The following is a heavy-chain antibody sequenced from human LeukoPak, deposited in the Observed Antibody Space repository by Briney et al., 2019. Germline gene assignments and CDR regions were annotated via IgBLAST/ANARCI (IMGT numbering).Heavy chain of an antibody. CDR2: ISAYNANT. J-gene: IGHJ5*02. Sequence: GASVKVSCKASGYTFTSYGISWVRQAPGQGLEWMGWISAYNANTNYAQNFQGRVTMTTDTSTSTAYMELRSLRSDDTAVYYCARELKGDYCSSTSCYTGNWFDPWGQGTLVTVSS. CDR1: GYTFTSYG. CDR3: ARELKGDYCSSTSCYTGNWFDP. V-gene: IGHV1-18*01. D-gene: IGHD2-2*02.